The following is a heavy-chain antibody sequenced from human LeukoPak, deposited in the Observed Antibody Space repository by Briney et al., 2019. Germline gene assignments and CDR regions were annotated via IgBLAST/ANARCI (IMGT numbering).Heavy chain of an antibody. CDR3: TVLFYVY. CDR1: GFTFSNAW. Sequence: GGSLRLSCAASGFTFSNAWMTWVRQAPGKGLEWVGRIKSETDGGTADYAAPVKGRFTISRDDSKNTLYLQMNSLKTEDTAVYYCTVLFYVYWGQGTLVTVSS. CDR2: IKSETDGGTA. J-gene: IGHJ4*02. V-gene: IGHV3-15*01. D-gene: IGHD2-8*02.